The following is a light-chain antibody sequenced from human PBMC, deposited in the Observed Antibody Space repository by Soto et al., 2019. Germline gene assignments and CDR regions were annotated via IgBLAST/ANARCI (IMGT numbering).Light chain of an antibody. CDR1: NSDFGSSKY. Sequence: SVLTQPASVSGSLGQSITISCTGTNSDFGSSKYVSWLQQHPGKDPKLIIYEGTKRPSGVSNGLSASKSGNTASMTISGLKGEDEADDYCCSYAGSSTMVFGGGTKRTVL. CDR2: EGT. J-gene: IGLJ2*01. V-gene: IGLV2-23*01. CDR3: CSYAGSSTMV.